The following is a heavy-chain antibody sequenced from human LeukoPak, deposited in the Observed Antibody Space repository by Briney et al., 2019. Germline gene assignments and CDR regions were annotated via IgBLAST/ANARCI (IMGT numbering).Heavy chain of an antibody. CDR1: GFTLSRYG. J-gene: IGHJ4*02. V-gene: IGHV3-23*01. CDR2: ISGNDGST. Sequence: GGSLRLSCVASGFTLSRYGMSWVRQAPGKGLEWVSGISGNDGSTYYADSVKGWFTISRDNSKNTLYVQMNNLRVDDTAVYYCAKFFMGYCSGGSCDDYFDCWGQGTLVTVSS. D-gene: IGHD2-15*01. CDR3: AKFFMGYCSGGSCDDYFDC.